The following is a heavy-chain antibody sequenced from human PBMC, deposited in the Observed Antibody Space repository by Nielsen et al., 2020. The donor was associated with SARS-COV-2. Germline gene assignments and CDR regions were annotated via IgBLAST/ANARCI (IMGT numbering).Heavy chain of an antibody. Sequence: ASVKVSCKASGYSLTSYGISWVRQAPGEGLEWMGWISPYNGDTNYAQKFQGRVTMTTDTSTSTAYMELRSLRSDDTAVYYCARIEGYDWGNRYFDAWGQGTLVTVSS. CDR3: ARIEGYDWGNRYFDA. J-gene: IGHJ5*02. CDR1: GYSLTSYG. CDR2: ISPYNGDT. V-gene: IGHV1-18*04. D-gene: IGHD3-16*01.